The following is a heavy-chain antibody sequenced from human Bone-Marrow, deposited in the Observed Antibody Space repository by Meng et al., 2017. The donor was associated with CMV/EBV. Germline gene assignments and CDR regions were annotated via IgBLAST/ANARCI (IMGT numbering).Heavy chain of an antibody. J-gene: IGHJ4*02. Sequence: GGSLRLSCAASGFTVSSNYMSWVRQAPGKGLEWVSVIYSGGSTYYADSMKGRFTISRDNSKNTLYLQMNSLRAEDTAVYYCAREGWLEGATAEARGQGTLVTVSS. D-gene: IGHD6-25*01. CDR3: AREGWLEGATAEA. CDR1: GFTVSSNY. V-gene: IGHV3-66*02. CDR2: IYSGGST.